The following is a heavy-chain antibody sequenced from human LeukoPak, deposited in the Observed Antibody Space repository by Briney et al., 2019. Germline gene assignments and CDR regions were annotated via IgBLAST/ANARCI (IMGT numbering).Heavy chain of an antibody. CDR3: ARVLPSPYDFWSGYYTWGGYYYYYYMDV. V-gene: IGHV4-34*01. Sequence: SETLSLTCAVYGGSFSGYDWSWIRQPPGKGLEWIGEINHSGSTNYNPSLKSRVTISVDTSKNQFSLKLSSVTAADTAVYYCARVLPSPYDFWSGYYTWGGYYYYYYMDVWGKGTTVTVSS. D-gene: IGHD3-3*01. J-gene: IGHJ6*03. CDR1: GGSFSGYD. CDR2: INHSGST.